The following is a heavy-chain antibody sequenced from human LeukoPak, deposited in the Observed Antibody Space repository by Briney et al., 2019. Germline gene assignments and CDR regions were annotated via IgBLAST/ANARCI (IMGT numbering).Heavy chain of an antibody. CDR2: INPDSGGT. V-gene: IGHV1-2*02. J-gene: IGHJ4*02. Sequence: AASVSVSCKASGYTFTGYYMHWVRQAPGQGLEWMGWINPDSGGTNFAQKFQGRVTMTRDTSISTAYMELSRLRSDDTAVYYCGRDLRDSLDDWGLETRVTVSS. CDR3: GRDLRDSLDD. CDR1: GYTFTGYY.